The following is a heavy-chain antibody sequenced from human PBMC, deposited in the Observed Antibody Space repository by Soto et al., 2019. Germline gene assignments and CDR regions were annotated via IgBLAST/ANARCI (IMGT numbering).Heavy chain of an antibody. Sequence: GGSLRLSCAASGFTFSSYTMNWVRQAPGKGLEWVSSISSSGSYIHYADSVKGRFTISRDNAKNSLFLQMDSLRAEDTAVYYCTRDVETSMDGLNYFDPWGQGTLVTVSS. D-gene: IGHD5-18*01. CDR3: TRDVETSMDGLNYFDP. V-gene: IGHV3-21*01. CDR1: GFTFSSYT. J-gene: IGHJ5*02. CDR2: ISSSGSYI.